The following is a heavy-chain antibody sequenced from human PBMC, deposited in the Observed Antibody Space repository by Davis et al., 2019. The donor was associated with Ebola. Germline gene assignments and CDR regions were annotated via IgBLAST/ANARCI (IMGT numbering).Heavy chain of an antibody. V-gene: IGHV1-18*01. Sequence: ASVKVSCKASGYTFTSYGISWVRQAPGQGLEWMGWISAYNGNTNYAQKLQGRVTMTTDTSTSTAYMELSSLRSEDTAVYYCARDRGQQLDGAMDNWFDPWGQGTLVTVSS. CDR2: ISAYNGNT. CDR3: ARDRGQQLDGAMDNWFDP. CDR1: GYTFTSYG. D-gene: IGHD6-13*01. J-gene: IGHJ5*02.